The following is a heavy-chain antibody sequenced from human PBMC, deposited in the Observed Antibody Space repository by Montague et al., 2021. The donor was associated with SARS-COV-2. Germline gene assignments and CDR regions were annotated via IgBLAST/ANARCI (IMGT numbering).Heavy chain of an antibody. CDR3: ANFAVSGTTADY. J-gene: IGHJ4*02. D-gene: IGHD6-19*01. V-gene: IGHV6-1*01. CDR2: TYYRSKWFH. Sequence: CAISGDSVSSNSAAWNWIRQSPSRGLEWLGRTYYRSKWFHDYVISVKSRIIINPDTSTNQFSLQLNSVTPEDTAVYYCANFAVSGTTADYWGQGILVTVPS. CDR1: GDSVSSNSAA.